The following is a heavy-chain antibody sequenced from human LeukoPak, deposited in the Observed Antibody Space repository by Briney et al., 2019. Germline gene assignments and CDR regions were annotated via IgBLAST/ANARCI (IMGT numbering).Heavy chain of an antibody. Sequence: SETLSLTCTVSGGSISSGGHYWSWIRQRPGKGLEWIGYIFSSGHTYYNPSLKSRLTISVDTSENQFSLKLSSVTAADTAVYYCARRPDAAGNFDYWGQGTLVTVSS. CDR1: GGSISSGGHY. CDR2: IFSSGHT. CDR3: ARRPDAAGNFDY. D-gene: IGHD6-13*01. J-gene: IGHJ4*02. V-gene: IGHV4-31*03.